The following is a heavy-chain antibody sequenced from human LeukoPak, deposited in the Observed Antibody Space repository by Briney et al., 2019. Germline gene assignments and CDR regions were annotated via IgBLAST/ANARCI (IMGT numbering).Heavy chain of an antibody. CDR1: GFTFSSYA. CDR2: ITTNGDKT. V-gene: IGHV3-64*01. CDR3: ARGGATTLFDY. J-gene: IGHJ4*02. Sequence: GGSLRLSCAASGFTFSSYAMHWVRQAPGKGLEYVSAITTNGDKTYYGNPVKGRFTISRDNSKNTLYLQMGSLTIEDMAVYYCARGGATTLFDYWGQGTLVTVSS. D-gene: IGHD1-26*01.